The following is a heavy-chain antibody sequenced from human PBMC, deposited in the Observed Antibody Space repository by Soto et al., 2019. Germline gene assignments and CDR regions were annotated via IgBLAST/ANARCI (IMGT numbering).Heavy chain of an antibody. J-gene: IGHJ5*01. CDR2: TIPIFDTP. V-gene: IGHV1-69*01. CDR3: ARDREDGSGTKYNWFDS. D-gene: IGHD3-10*01. CDR1: GGTFGNLG. Sequence: QMQLVQSGAEVKKPGSSVKVSCKASGGTFGNLGISWLRQAPGQGLEWMGGTIPIFDTPHYAEKFRDRLTLTAEATSTAFMELTSLSSEDTATYYCARDREDGSGTKYNWFDSWGQGTLVTVSS.